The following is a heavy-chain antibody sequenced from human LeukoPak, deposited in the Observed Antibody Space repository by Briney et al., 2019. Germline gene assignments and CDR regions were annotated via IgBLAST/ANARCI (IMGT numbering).Heavy chain of an antibody. CDR1: GFTFSSYG. J-gene: IGHJ4*02. CDR3: AKDRAPVIAIKEALDY. Sequence: PGGSLRLSCAASGFTFSSYGMHWVRQAPGKGLEWVAFIRYDGSNKYYADSVKGRFTISRDNSKNTLYLQMNSLRAEDTAVYYCAKDRAPVIAIKEALDYWGQGTLVTVSS. V-gene: IGHV3-30*02. CDR2: IRYDGSNK. D-gene: IGHD2-21*01.